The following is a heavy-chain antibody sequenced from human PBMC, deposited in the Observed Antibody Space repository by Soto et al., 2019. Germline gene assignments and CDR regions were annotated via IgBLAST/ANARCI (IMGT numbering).Heavy chain of an antibody. CDR2: IYYSGST. V-gene: IGHV4-39*01. D-gene: IGHD1-26*01. Sequence: PSDTLSLTYNDFGSSITNSRYHWGWIRQPPGKGLEWIGSIYYSGSTYYNPSLKSRVTISVDTSKNQFSLKLSSVTAADTAVYYCATQEVGGTYVYTFDPWGQG. CDR1: GSSITNSRYH. CDR3: ATQEVGGTYVYTFDP. J-gene: IGHJ5*02.